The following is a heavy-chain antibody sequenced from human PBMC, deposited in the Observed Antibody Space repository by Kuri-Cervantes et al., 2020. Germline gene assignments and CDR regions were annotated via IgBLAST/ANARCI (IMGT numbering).Heavy chain of an antibody. CDR2: IYHSGST. Sequence: SETLSLTCAVSGGSISSGGYSWSWIRQPPGKGLERIGYIYHSGSTYYNPSLKSRVTISVDRSKNQFSLKLSSVTAADTAVYYCARGAHMFHYYFDYWGQGTLVTVSS. V-gene: IGHV4-30-2*01. CDR1: GGSISSGGYS. D-gene: IGHD3-10*02. CDR3: ARGAHMFHYYFDY. J-gene: IGHJ4*02.